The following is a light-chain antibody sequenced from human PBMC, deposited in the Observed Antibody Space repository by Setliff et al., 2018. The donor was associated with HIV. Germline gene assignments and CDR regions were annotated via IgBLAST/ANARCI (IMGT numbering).Light chain of an antibody. CDR3: QQYYTTPIT. J-gene: IGKJ5*01. V-gene: IGKV4-1*01. Sequence: DIVMTQSPDSLAVSLGERATINCKSSQPVLYSSNNKNYLAWYQQKPRQPPKLLIHWASTRESGVPDRFSGSGSGTDFTLTITSLQAEDVAIYYCQQYYTTPITVGQGTRLEIK. CDR1: QPVLYSSNNKNY. CDR2: WAS.